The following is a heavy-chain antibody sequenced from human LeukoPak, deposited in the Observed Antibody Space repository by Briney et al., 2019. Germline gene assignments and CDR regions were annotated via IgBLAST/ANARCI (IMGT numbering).Heavy chain of an antibody. CDR2: INQDGIEK. V-gene: IGHV3-7*01. CDR3: SCSNTNY. D-gene: IGHD2-2*01. J-gene: IGHJ4*02. CDR1: GFTFSSYW. Sequence: GGSLRLSCAASGFTFSSYWMTWVRQAPGKGLEWVANINQDGIEKYYVDSVKGRFTLSRDDAKNSLYLQMNSLRAEDTAAYYCSCSNTNYWGQGTLVIVSS.